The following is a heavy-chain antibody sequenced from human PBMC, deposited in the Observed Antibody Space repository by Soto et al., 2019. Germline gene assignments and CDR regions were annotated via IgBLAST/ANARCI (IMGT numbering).Heavy chain of an antibody. Sequence: QLRESGPGLLKPSETLSLTCTVSGGSISSPSYNWGWVRQPPGKGPEWIGTIFYSGTTQYNPSLRSRLAMSVDTSKSPVSLTLTSVTAADTAVYYCTTLASGHFDSWGQGAQVTVSS. CDR2: IFYSGTT. CDR1: GGSISSPSYN. V-gene: IGHV4-39*01. CDR3: TTLASGHFDS. J-gene: IGHJ4*02. D-gene: IGHD2-8*02.